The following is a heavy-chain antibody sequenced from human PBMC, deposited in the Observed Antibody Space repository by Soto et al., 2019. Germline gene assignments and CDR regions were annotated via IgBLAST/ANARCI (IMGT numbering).Heavy chain of an antibody. CDR2: IIPIFGTA. CDR1: GGTFSSYA. J-gene: IGHJ4*02. Sequence: GASVKVSCKASGGTFSSYAISWVRQAPGQGLEWMGGIIPIFGTANYAQKFQGRVTITTDTSTSTAYMELRSLRSDDTAVYYCARGGQWLPPGYWGQGTLVTVSS. D-gene: IGHD3-22*01. CDR3: ARGGQWLPPGY. V-gene: IGHV1-69*05.